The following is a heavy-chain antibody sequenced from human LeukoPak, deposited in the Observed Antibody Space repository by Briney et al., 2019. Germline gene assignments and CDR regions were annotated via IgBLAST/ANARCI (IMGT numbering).Heavy chain of an antibody. D-gene: IGHD2-2*01. V-gene: IGHV3-23*01. J-gene: IGHJ5*02. Sequence: GGSLRLSCAASGFTFSSYAMSWVRQAPGKGLEWVSAISGSGGSTYYADSVKGRFTISRDNSKNTLYLQMNSLRAEDTAVYYCAKDLGYCSNTSRYSWFDPWGEGTLVTVSS. CDR3: AKDLGYCSNTSRYSWFDP. CDR1: GFTFSSYA. CDR2: ISGSGGST.